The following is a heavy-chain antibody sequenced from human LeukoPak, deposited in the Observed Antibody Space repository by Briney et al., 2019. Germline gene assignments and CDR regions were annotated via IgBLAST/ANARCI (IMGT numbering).Heavy chain of an antibody. V-gene: IGHV3-48*03. Sequence: GGSLRLSRAASAFTFSSYDMNWVRQAPGKGLEWVSYISYSGTTTYYADSVKGRFTISRDNAQDSLYLQMNSLSTEDTAVYYCAREVILGWGQGTLVTVSS. J-gene: IGHJ4*02. CDR2: ISYSGTTT. CDR3: AREVILG. D-gene: IGHD3-16*02. CDR1: AFTFSSYD.